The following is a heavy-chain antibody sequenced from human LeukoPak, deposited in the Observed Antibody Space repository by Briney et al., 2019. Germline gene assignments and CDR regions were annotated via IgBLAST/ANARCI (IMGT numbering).Heavy chain of an antibody. CDR3: ARDHSLDY. J-gene: IGHJ4*02. V-gene: IGHV3-30*03. CDR1: GFSFSSYG. CDR2: ISDDGSNK. Sequence: GRSLRLSCAASGFSFSSYGMHWVRQAPGKGLEWVAVISDDGSNKYYADSVKGRFTISRDNSKNTLYLQMNSLRAEDTAVYYCARDHSLDYWGQGTLVTVSS.